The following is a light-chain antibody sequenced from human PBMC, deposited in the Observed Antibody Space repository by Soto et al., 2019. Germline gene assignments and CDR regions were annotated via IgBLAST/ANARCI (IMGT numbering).Light chain of an antibody. Sequence: QSALTQPASVSRSPGQSITISCTGTSSDVGDYDFVSWFQQHPGKAPKLIIYEVTNRPSGISNRFSGSKSGNTASLTISGLQAEDEADYYCSSYVSSRTYVFGTGTKLTVL. CDR2: EVT. CDR3: SSYVSSRTYV. CDR1: SSDVGDYDF. V-gene: IGLV2-14*01. J-gene: IGLJ1*01.